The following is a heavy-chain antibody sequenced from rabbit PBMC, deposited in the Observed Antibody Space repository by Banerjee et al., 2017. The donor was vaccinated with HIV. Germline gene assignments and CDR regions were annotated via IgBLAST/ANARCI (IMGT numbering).Heavy chain of an antibody. Sequence: QSLEESGGDLVKPGASLTLTCTASGFSFSSSYWICWVRQAPGKGLEWIACIDTGSSGSTYYASWAKGRFTISKTSSTTVTLQMTSLTAADTATYFCARDLVGGTYYFNLWGQGTLVTVS. J-gene: IGHJ4*01. D-gene: IGHD5-1*01. CDR2: IDTGSSGST. CDR1: GFSFSSSYW. V-gene: IGHV1S40*01. CDR3: ARDLVGGTYYFNL.